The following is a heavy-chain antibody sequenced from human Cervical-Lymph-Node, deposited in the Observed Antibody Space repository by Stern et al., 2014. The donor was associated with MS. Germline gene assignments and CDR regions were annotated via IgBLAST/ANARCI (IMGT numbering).Heavy chain of an antibody. CDR3: ASYTTTWYARFDY. J-gene: IGHJ4*02. CDR2: ISSSSSTI. D-gene: IGHD6-13*01. V-gene: IGHV3-48*02. CDR1: GFNFSSYS. Sequence: EMQLVESGGGLVQPGGSLRLSCAASGFNFSSYSMTCVRQTPGKGLEWVSFISSSSSTIYYADSLKGRFTISRDNAKNSLYLQMHSLRDEDTAVYYCASYTTTWYARFDYWGQGILVTVSS.